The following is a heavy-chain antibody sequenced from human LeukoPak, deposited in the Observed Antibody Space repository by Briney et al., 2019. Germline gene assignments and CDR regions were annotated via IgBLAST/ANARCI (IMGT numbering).Heavy chain of an antibody. D-gene: IGHD3-22*01. CDR3: AKEGDPMIVVVGAFDI. CDR1: GFTFSSYG. V-gene: IGHV3-30*18. CDR2: ISYDGSNK. Sequence: PGGSLRLSCAASGFTFSSYGMHWVRQAPGKGLEGGAVISYDGSNKDYADSVKGRFTISRDNSKNKLYLQMNSLRAEDTAVYYCAKEGDPMIVVVGAFDIWGQGTMVTVSS. J-gene: IGHJ3*02.